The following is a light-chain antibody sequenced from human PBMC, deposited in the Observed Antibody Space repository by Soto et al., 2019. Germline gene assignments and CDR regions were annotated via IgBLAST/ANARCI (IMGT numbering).Light chain of an antibody. CDR1: NIGSKS. CDR3: RVWDSSSDHPVV. V-gene: IGLV3-21*04. Sequence: SYELTQPPSVSVAPGKTARITCGGNNIGSKSVHWYQQKPGQAPVLVIYYDSDRPSGIPERFSGSNSGNTATLTISRVEAGDGADYYCRVWDSSSDHPVVFGGGTKLTVL. CDR2: YDS. J-gene: IGLJ2*01.